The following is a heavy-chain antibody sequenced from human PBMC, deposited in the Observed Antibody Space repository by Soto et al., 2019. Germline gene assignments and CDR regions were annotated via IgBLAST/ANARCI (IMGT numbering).Heavy chain of an antibody. CDR1: GYTFTSYY. Sequence: QVQLVQSGAEVKKPGASVKVSCKASGYTFTSYYMHWVRQAPGQGLEWMGIINPSGGSTSYAQKFQGRVTMTSDTSTSTVYMELSSLRSEDTAVYYCARGWGIAVAGTSSYYYYGMDVWGQVTTVTDSS. CDR2: INPSGGST. J-gene: IGHJ6*02. CDR3: ARGWGIAVAGTSSYYYYGMDV. V-gene: IGHV1-46*01. D-gene: IGHD6-19*01.